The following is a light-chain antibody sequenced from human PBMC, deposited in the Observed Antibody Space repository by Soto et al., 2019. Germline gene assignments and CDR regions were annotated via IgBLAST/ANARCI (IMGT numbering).Light chain of an antibody. CDR3: HSADTSGRV. V-gene: IGLV3-25*03. CDR2: KVT. Sequence: SYELTQPSSVSVSPGQTARITCSGDPLPKQCAYWYQQKQGQAPVMVIHKVTERPSGIPERFSGSSSGTTVTLTISGVQADDEGDYFCHSADTSGRVFGGGSKVSVI. CDR1: PLPKQC. J-gene: IGLJ2*01.